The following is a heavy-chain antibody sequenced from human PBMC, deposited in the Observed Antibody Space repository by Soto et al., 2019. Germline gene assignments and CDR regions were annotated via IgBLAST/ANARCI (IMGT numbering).Heavy chain of an antibody. D-gene: IGHD3-22*01. V-gene: IGHV1-69*13. Sequence: ASVKVSCKASGGTFSSYAISWVRQAPGQGLEWMGGIIPIFGTANYAQEFQGRVTITADESTSTAYMELSSLRSEDTAVYYCARAALSGYYPYYFDYWGQGTLVTVSS. CDR1: GGTFSSYA. CDR3: ARAALSGYYPYYFDY. J-gene: IGHJ4*02. CDR2: IIPIFGTA.